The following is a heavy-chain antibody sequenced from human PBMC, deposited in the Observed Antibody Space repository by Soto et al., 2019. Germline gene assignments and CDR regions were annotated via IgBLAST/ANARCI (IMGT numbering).Heavy chain of an antibody. D-gene: IGHD2-2*01. CDR3: ASRYCISTSCYVGYYGMDV. CDR2: IYHSGST. V-gene: IGHV4-4*02. J-gene: IGHJ6*02. Sequence: QVQLQESGPGLVKPSGTLSLTCAVSGGAISSSNWWSWVRQPPGKGLEWIGEIYHSGSTNYNPSLKSRVTISVAKSKNQSSLKLSSVTAADTAVYYCASRYCISTSCYVGYYGMDVWGQGTRVTVSS. CDR1: GGAISSSNW.